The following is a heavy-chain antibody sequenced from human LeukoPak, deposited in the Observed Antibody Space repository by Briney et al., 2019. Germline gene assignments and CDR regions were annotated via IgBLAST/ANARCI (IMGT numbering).Heavy chain of an antibody. V-gene: IGHV3-20*04. J-gene: IGHJ4*02. D-gene: IGHD4-17*01. CDR1: GFVFDDYG. CDR3: ARGTWRDYQDY. Sequence: GGSLRLSCAASGFVFDDYGMTWVRQAPGKGLEWVSGINWNGGSTHYADSVKGRFTISRDNAKNSLYLQMNSLRAEDTALYYCARGTWRDYQDYWGKGTLVTVSS. CDR2: INWNGGST.